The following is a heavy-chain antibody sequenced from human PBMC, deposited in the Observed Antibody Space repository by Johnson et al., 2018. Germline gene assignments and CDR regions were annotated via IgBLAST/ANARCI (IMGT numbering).Heavy chain of an antibody. CDR2: INWNSDRI. CDR3: ARATYYYDTSGFGAFDV. D-gene: IGHD3-22*01. Sequence: VQLQESGGGLVQPGRSLRLSCSASGFTFDDYAMHWVRQVPGEGLEWVSGINWNSDRIAYAASVKGRFTISRDNAKNSLYLRMNSLRVEDTALYYCARATYYYDTSGFGAFDVWGQGTVVTVSS. CDR1: GFTFDDYA. V-gene: IGHV3-9*01. J-gene: IGHJ3*01.